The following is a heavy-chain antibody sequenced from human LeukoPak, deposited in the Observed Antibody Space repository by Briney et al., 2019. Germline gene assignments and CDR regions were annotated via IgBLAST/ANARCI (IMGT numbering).Heavy chain of an antibody. J-gene: IGHJ4*02. D-gene: IGHD5-12*01. Sequence: GGSLRLSCAASGFTFDDYTMHWVRQAPGKGLEWVSLISWDGGSTYYADSVKGRFTISRDNSKNSLYLQMNSLRTEDTALYYCAKQRTKWREGYYFDYWGQGTLVTVSS. CDR2: ISWDGGST. V-gene: IGHV3-43*01. CDR3: AKQRTKWREGYYFDY. CDR1: GFTFDDYT.